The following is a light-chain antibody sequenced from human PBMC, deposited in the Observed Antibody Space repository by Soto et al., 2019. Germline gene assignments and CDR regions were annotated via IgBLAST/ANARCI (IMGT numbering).Light chain of an antibody. V-gene: IGLV2-14*01. J-gene: IGLJ2*01. CDR2: DVS. CDR1: SSDVGGYDH. Sequence: QSVLTQPASVSGSPGQSITISCTGSSSDVGGYDHVSWYQQHPGKAPKLMIYDVSSRPSGVSNRFSGSKSGNTASLTISGLQVEDEADYYCSSYTSSSTVFGGGTKLTVL. CDR3: SSYTSSSTV.